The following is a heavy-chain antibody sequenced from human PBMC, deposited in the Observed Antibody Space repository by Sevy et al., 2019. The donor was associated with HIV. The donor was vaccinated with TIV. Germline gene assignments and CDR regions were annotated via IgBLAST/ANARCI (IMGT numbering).Heavy chain of an antibody. CDR1: GGIFRSDA. CDR2: IIAVFGTT. Sequence: SVKVSCKASGGIFRSDAISWVRQAPGQGLEWMGGIIAVFGTTNYAQKFQGRVTVTADEARSTAYMELSSLRSEDTAVYYCARDKYYYVSGSFDYWGQGTQVTVSS. J-gene: IGHJ4*01. D-gene: IGHD3-10*01. CDR3: ARDKYYYVSGSFDY. V-gene: IGHV1-69*13.